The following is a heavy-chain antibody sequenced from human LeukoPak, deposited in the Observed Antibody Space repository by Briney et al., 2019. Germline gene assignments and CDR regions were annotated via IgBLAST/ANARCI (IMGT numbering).Heavy chain of an antibody. Sequence: GGSLRLSCAASGFTFSHYWMSWVRQAPGKGPEWVANIKQDGSEKYYVDSVKGRFTISRDNSKNTLYLQMNSLRAEDTAVYYCAKNRLWFGECGDCSYYFDYWGQGTLVTVSS. CDR2: IKQDGSEK. D-gene: IGHD3-10*01. V-gene: IGHV3-7*03. CDR3: AKNRLWFGECGDCSYYFDY. J-gene: IGHJ4*02. CDR1: GFTFSHYW.